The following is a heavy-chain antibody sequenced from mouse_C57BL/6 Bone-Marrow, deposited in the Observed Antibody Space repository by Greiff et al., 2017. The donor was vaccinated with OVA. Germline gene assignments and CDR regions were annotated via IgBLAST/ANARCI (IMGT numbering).Heavy chain of an antibody. J-gene: IGHJ3*01. V-gene: IGHV1-26*01. CDR2: INPNNGGT. D-gene: IGHD1-1*01. Sequence: VQLQQSGPELVKPGASVKISCKASGYTFTDYYMNWVKQSHGKSLEWIGDINPNNGGTSYNQKFKGKATLTVDKSSSTAYMELRSLTSEDSAVYYCARSREIYYYGSSPWAYWGQGTLVTVSA. CDR3: ARSREIYYYGSSPWAY. CDR1: GYTFTDYY.